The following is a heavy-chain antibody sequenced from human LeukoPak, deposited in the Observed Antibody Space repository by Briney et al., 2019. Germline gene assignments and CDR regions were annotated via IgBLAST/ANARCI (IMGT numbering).Heavy chain of an antibody. J-gene: IGHJ5*01. CDR3: AKGVIAAATTKRWFDS. V-gene: IGHV3-23*01. CDR2: VSDSGVNT. D-gene: IGHD6-13*01. Sequence: GGSLRLSCATSGFTFSTYAMNWVRQTPGKGLEWVSTVSDSGVNTYYADSVKGRFTISRDNSKNTLYLQMNSLRAEDTAVYYCAKGVIAAATTKRWFDSWGQGTLVTVSS. CDR1: GFTFSTYA.